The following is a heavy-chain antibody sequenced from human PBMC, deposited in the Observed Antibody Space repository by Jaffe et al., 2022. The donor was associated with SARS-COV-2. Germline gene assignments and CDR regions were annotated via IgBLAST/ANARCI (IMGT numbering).Heavy chain of an antibody. D-gene: IGHD6-13*01. CDR1: GYTFTSYG. V-gene: IGHV1-18*01. J-gene: IGHJ6*02. CDR3: ARDHKSPPWQQLVRDSYYGMDV. Sequence: QVQLVQSGAEVKKPGASVKVSCKASGYTFTSYGISWVRQAPGQGLEWMGWISAYNGNTNYAQKLQGRVTMTTDTSTSTAYMELRSLRSDDTAVYYCARDHKSPPWQQLVRDSYYGMDVWGQGTTVTVSS. CDR2: ISAYNGNT.